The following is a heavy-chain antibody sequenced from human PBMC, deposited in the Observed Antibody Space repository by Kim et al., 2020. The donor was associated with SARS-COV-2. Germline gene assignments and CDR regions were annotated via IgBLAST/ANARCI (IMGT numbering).Heavy chain of an antibody. CDR2: ISTSDGHP. CDR1: GDSFTKFG. Sequence: ASVKVSCKASGDSFTKFGISWVRQAPGQGLEFMGWISTSDGHPTYAWNLQGRVTMTADTSTSTAHMELRSLTSDDTAVYYCASRYTSSWHPVDFWGQGSLVTVSS. CDR3: ASRYTSSWHPVDF. V-gene: IGHV1-18*01. J-gene: IGHJ4*02. D-gene: IGHD1-20*01.